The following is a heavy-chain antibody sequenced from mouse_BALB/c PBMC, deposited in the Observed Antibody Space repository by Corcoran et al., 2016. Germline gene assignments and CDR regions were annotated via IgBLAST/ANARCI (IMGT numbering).Heavy chain of an antibody. J-gene: IGHJ4*01. CDR2: INTYTGEP. D-gene: IGHD2-3*01. Sequence: QIQLVQSGPELKKSGETVKISCKASGYTFTNYGMNWVKQAPGKGLKWMGWINTYTGEPTYADDFKGRFAFSLETSASTAYLQINNLKNEDTATYFCARWLLRYYAMDYWGQGTSVTVSS. CDR3: ARWLLRYYAMDY. V-gene: IGHV9-3-1*01. CDR1: GYTFTNYG.